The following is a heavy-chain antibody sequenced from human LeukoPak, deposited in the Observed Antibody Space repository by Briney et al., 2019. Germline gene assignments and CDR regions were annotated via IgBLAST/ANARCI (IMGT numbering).Heavy chain of an antibody. CDR3: ARDGGSYSYYYYMDV. CDR1: GYTFTSYG. Sequence: GASVKVSCKASGYTFTSYGISWVRQAPGQGLEWMGWISAYNGNTNYAQKLQGRVTMTTDTSTSTAYMELRSLRSDGTAVYYCARDGGSYSYYYYMDVWGKGTTVTVSS. J-gene: IGHJ6*03. CDR2: ISAYNGNT. D-gene: IGHD1-26*01. V-gene: IGHV1-18*01.